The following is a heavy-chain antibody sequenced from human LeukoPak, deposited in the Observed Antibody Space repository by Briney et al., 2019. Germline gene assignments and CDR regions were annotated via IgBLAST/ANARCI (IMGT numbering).Heavy chain of an antibody. D-gene: IGHD2-15*01. Sequence: ASVTVSCKASGGTFSSYAISWVRQAPGQGLEWMGGIIPIFGTANYAQKFQGRVTMTADISTSTAYMELRSLRSDDTAVYHCARGGSRMVTYGSLDYWGQGSLVTVSS. J-gene: IGHJ4*02. V-gene: IGHV1-69*06. CDR1: GGTFSSYA. CDR3: ARGGSRMVTYGSLDY. CDR2: IIPIFGTA.